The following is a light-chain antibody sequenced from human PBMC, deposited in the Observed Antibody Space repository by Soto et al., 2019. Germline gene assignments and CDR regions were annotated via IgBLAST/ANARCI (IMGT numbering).Light chain of an antibody. CDR2: ANN. V-gene: IGLV1-40*01. Sequence: QSVLTQPPSVSGAPGQRGTISCTGRSSNIGAGYDVHWYQQLPGAAPKLLIYANNNRPTGVPDRFSGSKSDTSASLAITGLRAEVEADYYCQSYDSSLSRSYVFGTGSKLTVL. CDR3: QSYDSSLSRSYV. J-gene: IGLJ1*01. CDR1: SSNIGAGYD.